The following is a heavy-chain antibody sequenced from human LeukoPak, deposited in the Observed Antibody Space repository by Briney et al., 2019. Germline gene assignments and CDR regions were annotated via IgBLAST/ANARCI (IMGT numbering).Heavy chain of an antibody. V-gene: IGHV5-51*01. Sequence: LGKSLKISCTGYGFTSFWIGWVRQMPGKGLEWMGIIYPGGSDTRYSPSFQGQVTISADKSISTAYLQWSSLKASDTAMYYCARLYCSGGSCYCDYWGQGTLVTVSS. CDR2: IYPGGSDT. CDR1: GFTSFW. CDR3: ARLYCSGGSCYCDY. J-gene: IGHJ4*02. D-gene: IGHD2-15*01.